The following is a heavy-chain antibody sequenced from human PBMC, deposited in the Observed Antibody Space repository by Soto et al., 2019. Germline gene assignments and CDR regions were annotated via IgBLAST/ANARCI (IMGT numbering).Heavy chain of an antibody. CDR2: IYWDDDK. V-gene: IGHV2-5*02. J-gene: IGHJ5*02. CDR1: GFSLSTSGVG. Sequence: QITLKESGPTLVNPTQTLTLTCTFSGFSLSTSGVGVGWIRQPPGKALEWLALIYWDDDKRYSPSLKSRLTITKDTSKNQVVLTMTNMDPVDTATYYCAHSRHYDILTGYYGNWFDPWGQGTLVTVSS. CDR3: AHSRHYDILTGYYGNWFDP. D-gene: IGHD3-9*01.